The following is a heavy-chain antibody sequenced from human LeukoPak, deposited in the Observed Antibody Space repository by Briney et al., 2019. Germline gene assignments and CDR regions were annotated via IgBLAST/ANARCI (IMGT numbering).Heavy chain of an antibody. D-gene: IGHD3-10*01. Sequence: GGSLRFSCAASGSTFSSYSMNWVRQAPGKGLEWVSSISSSSSYIYYEDSVKGRFTISRDNAKNSLYLQMNSLRAEDTAVYYCARDGSGSYYAQNVFDDWGQGTLVTVSS. CDR3: ARDGSGSYYAQNVFDD. CDR2: ISSSSSYI. V-gene: IGHV3-21*01. J-gene: IGHJ4*02. CDR1: GSTFSSYS.